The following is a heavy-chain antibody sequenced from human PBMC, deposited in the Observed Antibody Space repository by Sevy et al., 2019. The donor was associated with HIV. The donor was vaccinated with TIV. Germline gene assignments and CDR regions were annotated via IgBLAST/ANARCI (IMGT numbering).Heavy chain of an antibody. Sequence: GGSLRLSCVASGFTFSDHYMEWLRQAPGKGLEWVGRTRNKADGYTTEYAASVKGRFTISRDDSKNSLYVQMNSLKTEDTAVYYCSTHAGIAAAGRVFDYWGQGTLVTVSS. D-gene: IGHD6-25*01. CDR2: TRNKADGYTT. V-gene: IGHV3-72*01. CDR3: STHAGIAAAGRVFDY. J-gene: IGHJ4*02. CDR1: GFTFSDHY.